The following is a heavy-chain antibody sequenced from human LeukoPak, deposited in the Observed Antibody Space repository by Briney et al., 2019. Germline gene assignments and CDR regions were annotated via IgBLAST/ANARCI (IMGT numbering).Heavy chain of an antibody. Sequence: GGSLRLSCAASGFTFSSYSMDWVRQAPGKGLEWVSSISSSSSYIYYADSVKGRFTISRDNAKNSLYLQMNSLRAEDTAVYYCARDRARWESYNWFDPWGQGTLVTVSS. V-gene: IGHV3-21*01. CDR1: GFTFSSYS. J-gene: IGHJ5*02. D-gene: IGHD1-26*01. CDR3: ARDRARWESYNWFDP. CDR2: ISSSSSYI.